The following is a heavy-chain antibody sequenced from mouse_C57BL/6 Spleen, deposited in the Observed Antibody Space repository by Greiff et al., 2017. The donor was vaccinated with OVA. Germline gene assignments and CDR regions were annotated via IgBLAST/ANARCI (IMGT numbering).Heavy chain of an antibody. CDR3: ARDDDGYPFAY. Sequence: EVQVVESGPGLVKPSQSLSLTCSVTGYSITSGYYWNWIRQFPGNKLEWMGYISYDGSNNYNPSLKNRISITRDTSKNQFFLKLNSVTTEDTATYYCARDDDGYPFAYWGQGTLVTVSA. D-gene: IGHD2-3*01. V-gene: IGHV3-6*01. J-gene: IGHJ3*01. CDR1: GYSITSGYY. CDR2: ISYDGSN.